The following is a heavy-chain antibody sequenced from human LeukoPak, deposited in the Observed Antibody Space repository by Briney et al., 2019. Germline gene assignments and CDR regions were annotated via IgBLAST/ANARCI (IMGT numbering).Heavy chain of an antibody. CDR3: AIKNSGWYNSIYYVDY. CDR2: VDESGST. V-gene: IGHV4-39*01. D-gene: IGHD6-19*01. CDR1: GASISSSSYD. Sequence: PSATLSLTCTVAGASISSSSYDSGWLRQRPGKGLEWLVRVDESGSTYYYPSLKRRATISVDTSNNQFSLKRSSVAAADAAVYYCAIKNSGWYNSIYYVDYWGQGTRVTVSA. J-gene: IGHJ4*02.